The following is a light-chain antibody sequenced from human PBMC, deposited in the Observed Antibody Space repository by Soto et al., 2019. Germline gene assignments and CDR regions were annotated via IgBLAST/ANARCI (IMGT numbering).Light chain of an antibody. V-gene: IGKV1-39*01. CDR3: QQSYSTPWT. J-gene: IGKJ1*01. Sequence: DIQMTQSPSSLSASVGDRVTITCRASQSISSYLNWYQQKPGKAPKLLIYAASSLHSGVPSRFSGSGSGTDFTLTISSLQPEDFATYYCQQSYSTPWTFGQGTKVDIK. CDR2: AAS. CDR1: QSISSY.